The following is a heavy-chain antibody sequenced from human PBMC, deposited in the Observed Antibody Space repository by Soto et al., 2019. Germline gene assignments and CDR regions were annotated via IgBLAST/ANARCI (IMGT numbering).Heavy chain of an antibody. CDR3: ARARTTVTTGAYFDY. Sequence: EVQLVESGGGLVKPGGSLRLSCAASGFTFSSYSMNWVRQAPGKGLEWVSSISSSSSYIYYADSVKGRFTISRDNAKNSLYLQMNSLRAEDTAVYSCARARTTVTTGAYFDYWGQGPLVTVSS. CDR1: GFTFSSYS. J-gene: IGHJ4*02. V-gene: IGHV3-21*01. D-gene: IGHD4-17*01. CDR2: ISSSSSYI.